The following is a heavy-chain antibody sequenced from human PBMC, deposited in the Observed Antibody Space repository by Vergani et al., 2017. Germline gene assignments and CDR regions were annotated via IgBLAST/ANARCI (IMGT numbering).Heavy chain of an antibody. V-gene: IGHV3-23*01. D-gene: IGHD2/OR15-2a*01. J-gene: IGHJ4*01. Sequence: EVHLLESGGGLVQSGGSLGLSCAASGFTFSNSAVSWVRQAPGRGLAWVSSISGPGLSTYYADSVKGRFSISRDNSKNTVFLQMHSLRAEDTAIYYFVXEKIDLGSYFFDSWGHGILVTVSS. CDR3: VXEKIDLGSYFFDS. CDR1: GFTFSNSA. CDR2: ISGPGLST.